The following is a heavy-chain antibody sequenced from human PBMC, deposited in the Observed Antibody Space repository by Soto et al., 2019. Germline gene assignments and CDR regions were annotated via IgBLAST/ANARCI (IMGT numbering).Heavy chain of an antibody. V-gene: IGHV4-34*01. CDR1: GGSFSGYY. CDR2: INHSGST. J-gene: IGHJ6*02. D-gene: IGHD3-3*01. Sequence: SETLSLTCAVYGGSFSGYYWSWIRQPPGKGLEWIGEINHSGSTNYNPSLKSRVTISVDTSKNQFSLKLSSVTAADTAVYYCARQSYRFLEWFHESRGMDVWGQGTTVTVSS. CDR3: ARQSYRFLEWFHESRGMDV.